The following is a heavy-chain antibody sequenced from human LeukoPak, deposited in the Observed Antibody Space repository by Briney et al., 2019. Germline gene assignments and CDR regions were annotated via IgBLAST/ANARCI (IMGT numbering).Heavy chain of an antibody. CDR2: IYPGDSDT. Sequence: GESLKISCKGSGYSFTSYWIGWVRQMPGKGLEWMGIIYPGDSDTRYSPSFQGQVTISADKSISTAYLQWSSLKASDTAMYYCARRRNYDGSGYYPYYFDYWGQGTLVTVSS. CDR1: GYSFTSYW. CDR3: ARRRNYDGSGYYPYYFDY. D-gene: IGHD3-22*01. J-gene: IGHJ4*02. V-gene: IGHV5-51*01.